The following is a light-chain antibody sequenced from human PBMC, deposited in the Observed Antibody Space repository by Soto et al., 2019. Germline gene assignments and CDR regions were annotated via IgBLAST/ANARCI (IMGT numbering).Light chain of an antibody. CDR3: AAWDDSLNGYV. Sequence: QSVLTQPRSVSGSPGQSVTISCTGTSSDVGGYNYVSWYQQYPGKAPKLMIYRNTQRPAGVPDRFSGSKSGTSASLAISGLQSEAEADYFCAAWDDSLNGYVFGSGTKVTDL. CDR1: SSDVGGYNY. J-gene: IGLJ1*01. V-gene: IGLV2-11*01. CDR2: RNT.